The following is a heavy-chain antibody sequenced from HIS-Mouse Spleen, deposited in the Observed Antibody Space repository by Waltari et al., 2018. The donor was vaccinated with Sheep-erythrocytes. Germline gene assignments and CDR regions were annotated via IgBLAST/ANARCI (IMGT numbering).Heavy chain of an antibody. Sequence: EVQLVESGGGLVKPGGSLRLSCAASGFTFSSYSMNWVRQAPGKGLEWVSSISSSSIYIYDADSVKGRFTSARDNAKNSLYLQMNSLRAEDTAVYYCARVASGATFDYWGQGTLVTVSS. D-gene: IGHD1-26*01. CDR1: GFTFSSYS. V-gene: IGHV3-21*01. J-gene: IGHJ4*02. CDR2: ISSSSIYI. CDR3: ARVASGATFDY.